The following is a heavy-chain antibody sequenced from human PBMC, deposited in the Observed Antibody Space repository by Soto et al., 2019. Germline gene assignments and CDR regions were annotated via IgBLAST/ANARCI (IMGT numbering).Heavy chain of an antibody. Sequence: SETLSLTCSVSGGSISSGNYYWSWIRQHPGKGLEWIGYIYYGASTYYNPSLKSRVTISIDTSKNLFSLKLSSVTAADTAMYYCARRLGTAGSFESWGLGTLV. CDR3: ARRLGTAGSFES. CDR2: IYYGAST. J-gene: IGHJ4*02. D-gene: IGHD7-27*01. V-gene: IGHV4-31*03. CDR1: GGSISSGNYY.